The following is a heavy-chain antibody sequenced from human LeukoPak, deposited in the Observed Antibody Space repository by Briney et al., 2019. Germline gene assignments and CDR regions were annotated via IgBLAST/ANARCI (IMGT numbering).Heavy chain of an antibody. CDR2: IYYSGST. CDR3: ARDRRDIVVVPNRILPGHYYGMGV. V-gene: IGHV4-31*03. J-gene: IGHJ6*02. CDR1: GGSISSGGYY. Sequence: SETLSLTCTVSGGSISSGGYYWSWIRQHPGKGLEWIGYIYYSGSTYYNPSLKSRVTISVDTSKNQFSLKLSSVTAADTAVYYCARDRRDIVVVPNRILPGHYYGMGVWGQGTTVTVSS. D-gene: IGHD2-21*01.